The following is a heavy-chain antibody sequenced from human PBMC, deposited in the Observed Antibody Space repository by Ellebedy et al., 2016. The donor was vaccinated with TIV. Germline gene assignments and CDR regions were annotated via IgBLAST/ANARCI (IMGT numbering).Heavy chain of an antibody. J-gene: IGHJ4*02. CDR1: GYSFTSYW. Sequence: GGSLRLXCKGSGYSFTSYWISWVRQMPGKGLEWMGRIDPSDSYTNYSPSFQGHVTISADKSISTAYLQWSSLKASDTAMYYCASDYYGSGSYYNSYWGQGSLVTVSS. CDR3: ASDYYGSGSYYNSY. V-gene: IGHV5-10-1*01. D-gene: IGHD3-10*01. CDR2: IDPSDSYT.